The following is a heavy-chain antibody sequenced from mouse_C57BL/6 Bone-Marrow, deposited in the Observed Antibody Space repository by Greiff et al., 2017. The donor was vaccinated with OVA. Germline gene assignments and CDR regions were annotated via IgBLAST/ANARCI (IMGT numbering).Heavy chain of an antibody. J-gene: IGHJ2*01. D-gene: IGHD1-1*01. CDR1: GYTFTDYE. Sequence: VQLQQSGAELVRPGASVTLSCKASGYTFTDYEMHWVKQTPVHGLEWIGAIDPETGGTAYNQKFKGKAILTADKSSSTAYMELRSLTSEDSAVYYCTREYYYGSPYYWGQGTTLTVSS. CDR3: TREYYYGSPYY. CDR2: IDPETGGT. V-gene: IGHV1-15*01.